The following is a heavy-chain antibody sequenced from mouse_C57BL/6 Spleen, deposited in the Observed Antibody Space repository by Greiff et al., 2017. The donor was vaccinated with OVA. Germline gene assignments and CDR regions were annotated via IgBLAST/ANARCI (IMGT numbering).Heavy chain of an antibody. CDR1: GYTFTDPT. J-gene: IGHJ3*01. Sequence: QVQLQQSDAELVKPGASVKLSCKVSGYTFTDPTIHWMKQRPEQGLEWIGYIYPRDGSTKYNAKFQGKATLTADKSSSTAYMQINSLTSEDSAVYFWAREDYVTFAYWGKGTLVTVSA. CDR3: AREDYVTFAY. D-gene: IGHD1-1*01. V-gene: IGHV1-78*01. CDR2: IYPRDGST.